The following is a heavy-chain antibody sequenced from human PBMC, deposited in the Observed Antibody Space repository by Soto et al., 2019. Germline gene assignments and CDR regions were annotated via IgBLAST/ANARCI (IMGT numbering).Heavy chain of an antibody. Sequence: ASVKVSCKASGYTVTSYGISWVRQAPGQGLEWMGWISAYNGNTNYAQKLQGRVTMTTDTSTSTAYMELRSLRSDDTAVYYCARGGGGDCYSRDCRNFDYGGQGTRVTVSS. D-gene: IGHD2-21*01. CDR2: ISAYNGNT. V-gene: IGHV1-18*01. CDR3: ARGGGGDCYSRDCRNFDY. J-gene: IGHJ4*02. CDR1: GYTVTSYG.